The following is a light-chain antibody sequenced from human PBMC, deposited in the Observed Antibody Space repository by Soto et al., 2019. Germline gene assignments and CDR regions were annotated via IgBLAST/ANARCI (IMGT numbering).Light chain of an antibody. Sequence: QSALTQPPSASGSPGQSVTISCTGTSSDVGGYNYVSWYQQHPGKAPKLMIYEVSKRPSGVPDRFSASKSGNTASLTVSGLQAEDEADYYCSSYAGSNSYVFGTGTRSPS. CDR1: SSDVGGYNY. J-gene: IGLJ1*01. CDR2: EVS. CDR3: SSYAGSNSYV. V-gene: IGLV2-8*01.